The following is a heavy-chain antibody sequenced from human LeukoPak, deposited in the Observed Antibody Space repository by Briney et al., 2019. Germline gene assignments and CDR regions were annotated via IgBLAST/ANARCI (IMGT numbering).Heavy chain of an antibody. V-gene: IGHV3-11*01. CDR2: ISSSGSTI. CDR3: ARDRLYQLLYVDYYYGMDV. CDR1: GFTFSDYY. J-gene: IGHJ6*02. Sequence: GGSLRLSCAASGFTFSDYYMSWIRQAPGKGLEWVSYISSSGSTIYYADSVKGRFTISRDNAKNSLYLQMNSLRAEDTAVYYCARDRLYQLLYVDYYYGMDVWGQGTTVTVSS. D-gene: IGHD2-2*02.